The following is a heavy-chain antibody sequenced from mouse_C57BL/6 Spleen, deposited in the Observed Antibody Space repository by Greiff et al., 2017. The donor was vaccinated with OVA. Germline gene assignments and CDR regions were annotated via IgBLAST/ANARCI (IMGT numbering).Heavy chain of an antibody. J-gene: IGHJ1*03. CDR2: IYPGNSDT. D-gene: IGHD1-1*01. Sequence: EVQLQQSGTVLARPGASVKMSCKTSGYTFTSYWMHWVKQRPGQGLEWIGAIYPGNSDTSYNQKFKGKAKLTAVISASTAYMELSSLTNEDSAVYYCTRVDPTRDWYFDVWGTGTTVTVSS. V-gene: IGHV1-5*01. CDR3: TRVDPTRDWYFDV. CDR1: GYTFTSYW.